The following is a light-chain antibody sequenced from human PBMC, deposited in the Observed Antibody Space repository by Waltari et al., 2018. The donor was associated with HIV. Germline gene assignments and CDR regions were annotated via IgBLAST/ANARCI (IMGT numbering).Light chain of an antibody. CDR1: SSNIGAGYD. CDR2: GNN. J-gene: IGLJ3*02. Sequence: QSVLTQPPSVSGAPGPRVTISCTGRSSNIGAGYDEHWYQQLPGTAPKLLIFGNNNRPSGVPDRFSGSKSGTSASLAITGLQAEDEADYYCQSYDSSLSGWVFGGGTKLTVL. CDR3: QSYDSSLSGWV. V-gene: IGLV1-40*01.